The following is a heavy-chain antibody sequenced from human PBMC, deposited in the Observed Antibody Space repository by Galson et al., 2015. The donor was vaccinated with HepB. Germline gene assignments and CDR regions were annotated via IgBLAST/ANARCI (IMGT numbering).Heavy chain of an antibody. CDR2: ISSSSSYI. Sequence: SLRLSCAASGFTFSSYSMNWVRQAPGKGLEWVSSISSSSSYIYYADSVKGRFTISRDNAKNSLYLQMNSLRAEDTAVYYCARAPDILTGYYGPFGGMDVWGQGTTVTVSS. J-gene: IGHJ6*02. CDR3: ARAPDILTGYYGPFGGMDV. CDR1: GFTFSSYS. D-gene: IGHD3-9*01. V-gene: IGHV3-21*01.